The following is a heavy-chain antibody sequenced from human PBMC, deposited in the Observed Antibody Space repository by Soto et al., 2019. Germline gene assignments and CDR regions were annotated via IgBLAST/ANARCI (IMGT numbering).Heavy chain of an antibody. Sequence: SETLSLTCNVSGGSISSSSYYWGWIRQPPGKGLEWIGTIYYSGSTYYNPSLKSRVTISVDTSKNQFSLKLRSVTAADTAVYFCARSHSSSWFLHDYWGQGTLVTVSS. D-gene: IGHD6-13*01. CDR3: ARSHSSSWFLHDY. CDR2: IYYSGST. CDR1: GGSISSSSYY. J-gene: IGHJ4*02. V-gene: IGHV4-39*01.